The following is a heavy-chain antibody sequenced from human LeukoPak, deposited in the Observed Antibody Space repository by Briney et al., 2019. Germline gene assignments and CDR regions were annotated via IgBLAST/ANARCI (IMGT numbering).Heavy chain of an antibody. Sequence: SETLSLTCTVSGGSISSSSYYWGWIRQPPGKGLEWIGSIYYSGSTYYNPSLKSRVTISVDTSKNQFSLRLSSVTAADTAVYYCARAPQTYYYDSSGYYLNWGQGTLVTVSS. J-gene: IGHJ4*02. CDR1: GGSISSSSYY. CDR2: IYYSGST. D-gene: IGHD3-22*01. CDR3: ARAPQTYYYDSSGYYLN. V-gene: IGHV4-39*01.